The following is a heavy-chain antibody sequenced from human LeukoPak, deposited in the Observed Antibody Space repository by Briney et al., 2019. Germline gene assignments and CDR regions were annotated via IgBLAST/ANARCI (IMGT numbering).Heavy chain of an antibody. J-gene: IGHJ6*03. CDR1: GFTFSSYG. Sequence: GGSLRLSCAASGFTFSSYGMSWVRQAPGKGLEWVSAISGSGGSTYYADSVKGRFTISRDNSKNTLYLQMNSLRAEDTAVYYCAKEVAGRSLFYYYYYYMDVWGKGTTVTVSS. CDR3: AKEVAGRSLFYYYYYYMDV. D-gene: IGHD2-15*01. CDR2: ISGSGGST. V-gene: IGHV3-23*01.